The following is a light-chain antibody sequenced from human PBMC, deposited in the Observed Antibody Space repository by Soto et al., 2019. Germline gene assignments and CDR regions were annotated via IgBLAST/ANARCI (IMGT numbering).Light chain of an antibody. Sequence: IQMTQSPPSLSASVGDTVTITCRASQSISSSLNWYQQKPGKAPKLLIYDASTLESGVPSRFSGSGSGTDFTLTISRLEPEDFAMYYCQQCDDSPQTFGQGTKVDIK. CDR1: QSISSS. CDR2: DAS. V-gene: IGKV1D-13*01. J-gene: IGKJ1*01. CDR3: QQCDDSPQT.